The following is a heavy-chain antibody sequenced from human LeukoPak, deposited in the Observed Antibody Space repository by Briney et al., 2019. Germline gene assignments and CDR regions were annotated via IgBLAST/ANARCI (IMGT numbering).Heavy chain of an antibody. V-gene: IGHV3-48*03. J-gene: IGHJ4*02. Sequence: PGGSLRLSCAASGFTFSTYEMNWVRQAPGKGLEWVSYISDSGRTIYYADSVKGRFTISRDNAKNSLYLQMNSLRTEDTAVYYCASSTAIGYWGQGTLVTVSS. CDR3: ASSTAIGY. CDR1: GFTFSTYE. CDR2: ISDSGRTI.